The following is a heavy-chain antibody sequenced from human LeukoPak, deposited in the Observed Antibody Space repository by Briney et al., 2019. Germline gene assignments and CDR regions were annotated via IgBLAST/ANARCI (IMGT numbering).Heavy chain of an antibody. V-gene: IGHV5-51*01. Sequence: GESLKISCKGSGYTFTSYWIGWVRQMPGKGLEWMGIIYPGDSDTRYGPSFQGQVTISADKSINTAYLQWSSLKASDTAMYYCARPSPYCGGDCSVDAFDIWGQGTMVTVSS. CDR2: IYPGDSDT. D-gene: IGHD2-21*02. J-gene: IGHJ3*02. CDR1: GYTFTSYW. CDR3: ARPSPYCGGDCSVDAFDI.